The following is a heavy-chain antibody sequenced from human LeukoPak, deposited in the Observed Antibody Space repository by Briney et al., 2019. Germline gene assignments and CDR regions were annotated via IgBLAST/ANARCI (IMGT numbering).Heavy chain of an antibody. V-gene: IGHV3-74*01. CDR2: INSDGSST. CDR3: AKLADGYNKVHDY. J-gene: IGHJ4*02. D-gene: IGHD5-24*01. CDR1: GFTFSSYW. Sequence: GGSLRLSCAASGFTFSSYWMHWVRQAPGKGLVWVSRINSDGSSTSYADSVKGRFTISRDNAKNTLYLQMNSLRAEDTAVYYCAKLADGYNKVHDYWGQGTLVTVSS.